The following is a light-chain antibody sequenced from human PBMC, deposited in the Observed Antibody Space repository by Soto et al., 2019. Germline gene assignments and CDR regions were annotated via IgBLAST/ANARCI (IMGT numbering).Light chain of an antibody. CDR1: QSVSSSY. Sequence: IVGTQSPGSLSLSPGERATLSCMASQSVSSSYLAWYQQKPGQAPRLLIYGASSRATGIPDRFSGRGSRTDFKLTISRLEPEEFAGYYRQECGRPPLTFGGGTKGQIK. V-gene: IGKV3-20*01. J-gene: IGKJ4*01. CDR2: GAS. CDR3: QECGRPPLT.